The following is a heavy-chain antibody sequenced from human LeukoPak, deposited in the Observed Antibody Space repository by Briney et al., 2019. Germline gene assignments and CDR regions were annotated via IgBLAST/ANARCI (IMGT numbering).Heavy chain of an antibody. CDR1: GGSISSGDYY. CDR2: IYYSGST. V-gene: IGHV4-30-4*01. Sequence: PSQTLSLTCTVSGGSISSGDYYWSWIRQPPGTGLEWIGYIYYSGSTYYNPSLKSRVTISVDTSKNQFSLKLSSVTAADTAVYYCANTYKTYYYDSSGYSPFDYWGQGTLVTVSS. J-gene: IGHJ4*02. CDR3: ANTYKTYYYDSSGYSPFDY. D-gene: IGHD3-22*01.